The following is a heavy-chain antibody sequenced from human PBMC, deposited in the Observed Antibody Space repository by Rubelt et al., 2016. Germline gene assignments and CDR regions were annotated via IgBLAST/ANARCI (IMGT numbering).Heavy chain of an antibody. CDR3: ARGRMGFHYSYYGMDV. J-gene: IGHJ6*02. D-gene: IGHD1-26*01. Sequence: QVQLQQWGAGLLKPSETLSLTCAVYGGSFSGYYWSWIRQPPGKGLEWIGEINHSGSTNYNPSLKSRVTRAVDTSRNQSSRNLISVTAADTAVYYCARGRMGFHYSYYGMDVWGQGTTVTVSS. CDR1: GGSFSGYY. CDR2: INHSGST. V-gene: IGHV4-34*01.